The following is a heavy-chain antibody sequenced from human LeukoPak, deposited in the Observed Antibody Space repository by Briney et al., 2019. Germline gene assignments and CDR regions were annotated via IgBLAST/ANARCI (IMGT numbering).Heavy chain of an antibody. D-gene: IGHD4-17*01. CDR2: ISGSGGNT. CDR3: ARERVTTTSFDY. CDR1: GFTFSNYP. Sequence: GGSLRLSRAASGFTFSNYPMSWVRQAPGKGLEWVSLISGSGGNTYYVDSVKGRFTISRGNSKNTLYLQLNSLRADDTAVYYCARERVTTTSFDYWGQGTLVTVSS. V-gene: IGHV3-23*01. J-gene: IGHJ4*02.